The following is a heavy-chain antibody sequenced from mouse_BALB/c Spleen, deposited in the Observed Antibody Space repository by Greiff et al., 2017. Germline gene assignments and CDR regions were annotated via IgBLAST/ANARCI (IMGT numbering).Heavy chain of an antibody. CDR3: ASRQLGPLAY. J-gene: IGHJ3*01. CDR1: GYAFTNYL. CDR2: INPGSGGT. V-gene: IGHV1-54*01. D-gene: IGHD3-2*01. Sequence: VQLKQSGAELVRPGTSVKVSCKASGYAFTNYLIEWVKQRPGQGLEWIGVINPGSGGTNYNEKFKGKATLTADKSSSTAYMQLSSLTSDDSAVYFCASRQLGPLAYWGQGTLVTVSA.